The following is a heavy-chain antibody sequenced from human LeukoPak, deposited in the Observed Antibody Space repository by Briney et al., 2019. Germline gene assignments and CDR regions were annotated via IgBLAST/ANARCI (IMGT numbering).Heavy chain of an antibody. J-gene: IGHJ5*02. CDR3: ARDGGQCSSTSCYDGFRFDP. D-gene: IGHD2-2*01. CDR2: IYHSGST. V-gene: IGHV4-4*02. Sequence: SGTLSLTCAVSGGSISSSNWWSLVRQPPGKGLEWIGEIYHSGSTNYNPSLKSRVTISVDKSKNQFSLKLSSVTAADTAVYYCARDGGQCSSTSCYDGFRFDPWGQGTLVTVSS. CDR1: GGSISSSNW.